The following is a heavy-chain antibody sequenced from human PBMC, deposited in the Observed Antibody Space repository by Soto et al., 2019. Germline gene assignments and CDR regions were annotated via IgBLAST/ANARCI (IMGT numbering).Heavy chain of an antibody. CDR3: GRKAWVRFDY. Sequence: XATLSLTCAVSGDSISSSVGWTWFRQPPGKGLEWIGEVFHTGDTYFNPSLRSRVAMSVDRSTKEFSLKVTSVTAADTAISYCGRKAWVRFDYWGQGALVTVSS. D-gene: IGHD7-27*01. J-gene: IGHJ4*02. CDR1: GDSISSSVG. CDR2: VFHTGDT. V-gene: IGHV4-4*02.